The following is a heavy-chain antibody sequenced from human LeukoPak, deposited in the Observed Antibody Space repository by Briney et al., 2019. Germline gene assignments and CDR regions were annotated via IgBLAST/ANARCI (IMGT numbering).Heavy chain of an antibody. D-gene: IGHD6-19*01. Sequence: GGSLRLSCAASGFTFSSYSMNWVRQAPGKGLEWVSSISSSSSYIYYADSVKGRFTISRDNAKNSLYLQMNSLRAEDTAVYYCASKGYSSGADAFDIWGQGTMVTVSS. V-gene: IGHV3-21*01. CDR1: GFTFSSYS. J-gene: IGHJ3*02. CDR3: ASKGYSSGADAFDI. CDR2: ISSSSSYI.